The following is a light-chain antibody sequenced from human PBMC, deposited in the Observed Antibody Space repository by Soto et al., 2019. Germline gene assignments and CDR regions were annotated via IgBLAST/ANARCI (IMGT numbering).Light chain of an antibody. CDR3: LQHDSLPPT. CDR1: QDIGTH. Sequence: DIQMTQSPSAMSASVGDRVTISCRASQDIGTHLAWFQQKPGKVPQRLIYAASSLQTGVPSRFSGSGSGTDFTLTINSLQPEDFATYYCLQHDSLPPTFGQGTRLEIK. CDR2: AAS. V-gene: IGKV1-17*03. J-gene: IGKJ5*01.